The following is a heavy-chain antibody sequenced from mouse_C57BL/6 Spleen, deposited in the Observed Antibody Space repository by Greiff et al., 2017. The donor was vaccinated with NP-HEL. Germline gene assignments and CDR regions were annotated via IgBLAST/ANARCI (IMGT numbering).Heavy chain of an antibody. Sequence: VQLQQSGAELVRPGASVKLSCKASGYTFTDYYINWVKQRPGQGLEWIARIYPGSGNTYYNEKFKGKATLTAEKSSSTAYMQLSSLTSEDSAVYFCAREGLRGAMDYWGQGTSVTVSS. D-gene: IGHD2-4*01. V-gene: IGHV1-76*01. CDR2: IYPGSGNT. CDR1: GYTFTDYY. CDR3: AREGLRGAMDY. J-gene: IGHJ4*01.